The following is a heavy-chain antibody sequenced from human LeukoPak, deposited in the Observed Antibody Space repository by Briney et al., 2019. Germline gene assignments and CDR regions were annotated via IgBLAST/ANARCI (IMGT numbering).Heavy chain of an antibody. D-gene: IGHD3-16*01. J-gene: IGHJ4*02. Sequence: PSETLSLTYTVSGGSISSGDYYWSWIRQPPGKGPEWIGYTHYSGRTYYNPSLRSRLTISADTSKNQFSLKLSSVTAADTAVYYCARGARPGGMIDYWGQGTLVTVSS. V-gene: IGHV4-30-4*02. CDR3: ARGARPGGMIDY. CDR2: THYSGRT. CDR1: GGSISSGDYY.